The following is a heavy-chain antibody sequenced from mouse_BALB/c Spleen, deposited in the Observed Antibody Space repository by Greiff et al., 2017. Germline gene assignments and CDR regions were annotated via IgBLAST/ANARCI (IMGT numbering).Heavy chain of an antibody. J-gene: IGHJ3*01. CDR1: GFSLTSYG. V-gene: IGHV2-9*02. D-gene: IGHD2-14*01. CDR2: IWAGGST. CDR3: ARDGGYRFAY. Sequence: VQLVESGPGLVAPSQSLSITCTVSGFSLTSYGVHWVRQPPGKGLEWLGVIWAGGSTNYNSALMSRLSISKDNSKSQVFLKMNSLQTDDTAMYYCARDGGYRFAYWGQGTLVTVSA.